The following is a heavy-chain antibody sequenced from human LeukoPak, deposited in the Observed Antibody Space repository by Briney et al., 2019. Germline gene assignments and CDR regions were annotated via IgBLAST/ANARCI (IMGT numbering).Heavy chain of an antibody. V-gene: IGHV3-9*01. D-gene: IGHD5-18*01. CDR3: AKGFVDTAMVTWFDP. CDR1: GFXXDXYA. Sequence: SGFXXDXYAMHRVRHAPGKGLEWVSGISWNSGSIGYADSVKGRFTISRDNAKNSLYLQMNSLRAEDTALYYCAKGFVDTAMVTWFDPWGQGTLVTVSS. J-gene: IGHJ5*02. CDR2: ISWNSGSI.